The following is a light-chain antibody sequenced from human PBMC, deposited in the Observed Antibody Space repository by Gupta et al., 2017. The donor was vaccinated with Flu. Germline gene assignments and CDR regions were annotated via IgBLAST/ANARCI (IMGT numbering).Light chain of an antibody. J-gene: IGKJ2*02. CDR2: NVS. Sequence: DVVMSQSPLSLPVTLVQPAAISCRSSQNLVYDDGDTYLNWFQQRPGQSPRLLIYNVSNLDSGVPDRFSGSGTGTDFTLKISRVAAEDFGLYYCMQGTHWPRTFGQGTKLEIK. CDR3: MQGTHWPRT. V-gene: IGKV2-30*01. CDR1: QNLVYDDGDTY.